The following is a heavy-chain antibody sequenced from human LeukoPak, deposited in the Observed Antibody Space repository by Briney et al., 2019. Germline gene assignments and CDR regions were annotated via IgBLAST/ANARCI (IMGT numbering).Heavy chain of an antibody. V-gene: IGHV4-30-2*01. CDR1: DYSIRSGGYS. CDR2: IYNSGST. J-gene: IGHJ4*02. CDR3: ARGWGPAYCGGDCHRHFDY. D-gene: IGHD2-21*02. Sequence: SETLSLTCAVSDYSIRSGGYSWNWIRQPPGKGLEWIGYIYNSGSTNYNPSLKSRVTISVDMSKNQFSLKLTSVTAADTAVYYCARGWGPAYCGGDCHRHFDYWGQGALVTVSS.